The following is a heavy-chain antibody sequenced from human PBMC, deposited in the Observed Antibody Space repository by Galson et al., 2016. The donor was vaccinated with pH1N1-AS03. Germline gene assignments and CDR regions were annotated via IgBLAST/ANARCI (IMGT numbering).Heavy chain of an antibody. V-gene: IGHV3-66*01. CDR1: GFTVSSNY. J-gene: IGHJ4*02. CDR3: ARRSVAEMASGWAWGFDY. CDR2: IYTGGTT. D-gene: IGHD5-24*01. Sequence: RLSCAASGFTVSSNYMSWVRQAPGKGLEWVSVIYTGGTTQYADSVKGRFTISRDNSKNMLYLQMNSLRAEDTAVYYCARRSVAEMASGWAWGFDYWGQGTLVTVSS.